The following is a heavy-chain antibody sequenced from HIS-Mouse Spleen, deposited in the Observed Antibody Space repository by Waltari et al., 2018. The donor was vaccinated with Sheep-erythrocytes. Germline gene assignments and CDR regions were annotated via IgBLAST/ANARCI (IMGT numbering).Heavy chain of an antibody. J-gene: IGHJ6*02. Sequence: QVQLVQSGAEVKKPGASVKVSCKASGYTFTSYDTNWLRKATGQGLEWMGWMNPNSGNTGYAQKFQGRVTMTRNTSISTAYMELSSLRSEDTAVYYCARVNLYSSGWYAYYYYGMDVWGQGTTVTVSS. CDR1: GYTFTSYD. CDR2: MNPNSGNT. CDR3: ARVNLYSSGWYAYYYYGMDV. V-gene: IGHV1-8*01. D-gene: IGHD6-19*01.